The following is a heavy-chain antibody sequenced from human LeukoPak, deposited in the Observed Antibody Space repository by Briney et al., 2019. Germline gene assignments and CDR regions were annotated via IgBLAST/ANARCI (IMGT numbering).Heavy chain of an antibody. CDR1: GGSISGYH. D-gene: IGHD3-10*01. CDR3: ARAYYYGSGSYGLDY. Sequence: PSETLSLTCNVSGGSISGYHWSWIRQPPGKGLEWLGYIYYSGSSNYNPSLKSRLTISVDASKNQFSLKLTSVTAADTAVYYCARAYYYGSGSYGLDYWGQGTLVTVSS. CDR2: IYYSGSS. V-gene: IGHV4-59*01. J-gene: IGHJ4*02.